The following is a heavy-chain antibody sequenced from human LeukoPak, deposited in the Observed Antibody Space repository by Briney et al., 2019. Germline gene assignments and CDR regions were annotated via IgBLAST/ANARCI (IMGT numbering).Heavy chain of an antibody. V-gene: IGHV3-30*18. Sequence: GGSLRLSCAASGFTFRNYVIHWVRQAPGKGLEWVAVISYDGSNKYYADSVKGRFTISRDNSKNTLYLQMNSLRAEDTAVYYCAKDRDILTGYYTVPDYWGQGTLVTVSS. CDR3: AKDRDILTGYYTVPDY. J-gene: IGHJ4*02. D-gene: IGHD3-9*01. CDR1: GFTFRNYV. CDR2: ISYDGSNK.